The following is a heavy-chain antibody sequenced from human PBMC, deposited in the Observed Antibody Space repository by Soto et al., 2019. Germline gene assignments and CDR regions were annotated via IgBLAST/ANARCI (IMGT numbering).Heavy chain of an antibody. CDR2: VYPGDSDT. Sequence: LGESLKISCKGSGYSFTRYWIGWVRQMPGKGLEWMGIVYPGDSDTRYSPSFQGQVTISADKSISTAYLQWSSLKASDTAMYYCARRATSWSFDYWGRGTPVTVSS. CDR1: GYSFTRYW. CDR3: ARRATSWSFDY. J-gene: IGHJ4*02. V-gene: IGHV5-51*01. D-gene: IGHD2-2*01.